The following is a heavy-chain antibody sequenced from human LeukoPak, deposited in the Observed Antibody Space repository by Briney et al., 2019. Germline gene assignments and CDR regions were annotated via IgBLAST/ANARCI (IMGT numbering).Heavy chain of an antibody. CDR3: ARELRSVETPRYNYFDY. J-gene: IGHJ4*02. CDR2: ISSSSSYT. Sequence: PGGSLRLSCAASGFTFSDYYMSWIRQAPGKGLERVSYISSSSSYTNYADSVKGRFTISRDNAKNSLYLQMNSLRAEDTAVYYCARELRSVETPRYNYFDYWGQGTLVTVSS. CDR1: GFTFSDYY. D-gene: IGHD4-23*01. V-gene: IGHV3-11*05.